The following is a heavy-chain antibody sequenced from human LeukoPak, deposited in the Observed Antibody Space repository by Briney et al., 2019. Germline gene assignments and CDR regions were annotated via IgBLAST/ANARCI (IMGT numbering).Heavy chain of an antibody. CDR3: AHRRYRRYGHDFDY. CDR1: GCSLSTGGGG. Sequence: SGPTLVRPPQTLTLTCTFSGCSLSTGGGGVGWIRQPPGKALEWLSLIYWDEDKRYSPTLKRRRTSTQETSKTQEDLTMTNMDPVDTATYYCAHRRYRRYGHDFDYWGQGTLVTVSS. CDR2: IYWDEDK. D-gene: IGHD5-18*01. J-gene: IGHJ4*02. V-gene: IGHV2-5*02.